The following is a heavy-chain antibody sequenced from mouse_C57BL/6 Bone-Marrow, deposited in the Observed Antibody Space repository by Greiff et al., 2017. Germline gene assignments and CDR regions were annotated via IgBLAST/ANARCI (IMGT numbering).Heavy chain of an antibody. CDR1: GFNIKDDY. D-gene: IGHD1-1*01. V-gene: IGHV14-4*01. CDR2: IDPENGDT. J-gene: IGHJ1*03. Sequence: VQLQQSGAELVRPGASVKLSCTASGFNIKDDYMHWVNQRPEQGLEWLGWIDPENGDTEYASKFQGKATITADTSSNTAYLQVSRLTSEDTAVYYCTAWGVYYGSSYTYWYFDVWGRGTTVTVSA. CDR3: TAWGVYYGSSYTYWYFDV.